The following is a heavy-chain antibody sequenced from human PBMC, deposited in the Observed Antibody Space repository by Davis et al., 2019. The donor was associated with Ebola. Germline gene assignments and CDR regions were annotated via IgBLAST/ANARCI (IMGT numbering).Heavy chain of an antibody. CDR2: INHSGST. CDR1: GGSFSGYY. CDR3: ARGRSEDYIWGSYRYPGTPDTYYFDY. D-gene: IGHD3-16*02. Sequence: PSETLSLTCAVYGGSFSGYYWSWIRQPPGKGLEWIGEINHSGSTNYNPSLKSRVTISVDTSKNQFSLKLSSVTAADTAVYYCARGRSEDYIWGSYRYPGTPDTYYFDYWGQGTLVTVSS. J-gene: IGHJ4*02. V-gene: IGHV4-34*01.